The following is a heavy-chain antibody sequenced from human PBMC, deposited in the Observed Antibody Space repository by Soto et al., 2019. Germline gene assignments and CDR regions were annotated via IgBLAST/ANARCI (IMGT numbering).Heavy chain of an antibody. V-gene: IGHV3-21*01. CDR1: GFTFSSYA. CDR2: ISSSSSYI. D-gene: IGHD2-2*01. Sequence: PGGSLRLSCAASGFTFSSYAMHWVRQAPGKGLEWVSSISSSSSYIYYADSVKGRFTISRDNAKNSLYLQMNSLRAEDTAVYYCARARTSLVANYYYYYGMDVWGQGTTVTVSS. J-gene: IGHJ6*02. CDR3: ARARTSLVANYYYYYGMDV.